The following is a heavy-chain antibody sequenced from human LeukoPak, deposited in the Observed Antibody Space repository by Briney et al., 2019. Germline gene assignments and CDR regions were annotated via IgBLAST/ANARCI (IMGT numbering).Heavy chain of an antibody. D-gene: IGHD4-11*01. CDR1: GFTFSSYA. J-gene: IGHJ4*02. V-gene: IGHV3-23*01. CDR3: AKDGLQPWSSYFDY. Sequence: GGSLRLSCAASGFTFSSYAMSWVRQAPGKGLEWVSAISGSGGSTYYADSVKGRFTISRDNSKNTLYLRMNSLRAEDTAVYYCAKDGLQPWSSYFDYWGQGTLVTVSS. CDR2: ISGSGGST.